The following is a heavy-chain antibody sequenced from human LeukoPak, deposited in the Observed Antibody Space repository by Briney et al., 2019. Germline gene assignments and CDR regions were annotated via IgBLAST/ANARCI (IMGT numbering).Heavy chain of an antibody. CDR1: GGSISSTFYY. J-gene: IGHJ6*03. CDR2: IYYSGST. CDR3: PRDSNYFSYMDV. Sequence: SETLSLTCTVSGGSISSTFYYWGWIRQPPGKGLEWIGSIYYSGSTYYNPSLKNRVTISVDTSKNQFSLNLTSVTAADTAVYYCPRDSNYFSYMDVWGKGTTVTVSS. V-gene: IGHV4-39*07.